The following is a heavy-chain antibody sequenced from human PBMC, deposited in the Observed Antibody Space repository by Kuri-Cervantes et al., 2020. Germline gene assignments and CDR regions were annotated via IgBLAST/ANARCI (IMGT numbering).Heavy chain of an antibody. J-gene: IGHJ6*02. V-gene: IGHV1-2*02. D-gene: IGHD3-10*01. CDR3: ARGPIWFGEDGMDV. Sequence: ASVKVSCKASGYTFTGYYMHWVRQAPGQGLGWMGWINPNSGGTNYAQKFQGRVTMTRDTSISTAYMELSRLRSDDTAVYYCARGPIWFGEDGMDVWGQGTTVTVSS. CDR2: INPNSGGT. CDR1: GYTFTGYY.